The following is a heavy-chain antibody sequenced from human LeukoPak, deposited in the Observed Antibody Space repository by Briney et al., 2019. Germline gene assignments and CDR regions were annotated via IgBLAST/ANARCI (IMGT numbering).Heavy chain of an antibody. CDR2: INPNSGGT. D-gene: IGHD7-27*01. V-gene: IGHV1-2*06. Sequence: ASVKVSCRASGYTFTGYYMHWVRQAPGQGLEWMGRINPNSGGTNYAQKFQDRVTMTRNTSISTAYMELSSLRSDDTAVYYCARGPPNWGYDYWGPGTLVTVSS. CDR3: ARGPPNWGYDY. J-gene: IGHJ4*02. CDR1: GYTFTGYY.